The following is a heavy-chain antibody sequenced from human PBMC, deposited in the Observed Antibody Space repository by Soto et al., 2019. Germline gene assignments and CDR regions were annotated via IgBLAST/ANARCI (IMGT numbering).Heavy chain of an antibody. J-gene: IGHJ4*02. D-gene: IGHD3-22*01. V-gene: IGHV1-18*01. CDR2: ISTYNGNT. CDR3: ARGPTDYYDNSGNYFLDY. CDR1: GYTFTTYG. Sequence: QVPLVQSGAEVKKPGASVKVCCKASGYTFTTYGMSWVRQAPGHGLDWMGWISTYNGNTKYAERLQGRVTMTTDTTTSTACMELRSLRSDDTAVYYCARGPTDYYDNSGNYFLDYWGQGTLVTVSS.